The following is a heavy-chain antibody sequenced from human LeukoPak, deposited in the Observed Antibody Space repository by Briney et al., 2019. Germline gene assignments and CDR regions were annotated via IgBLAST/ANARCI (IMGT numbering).Heavy chain of an antibody. CDR2: IYSGGST. J-gene: IGHJ4*02. CDR3: ARATWFGLFDY. Sequence: PGGSLRLSCAASGFTVSSKYMTWVRQAPGKGLEWVSVIYSGGSTYYADSVKGRFIISRGNSKNTLYLQMNSLRADDTAVYYCARATWFGLFDYWGQGTLVTVSS. V-gene: IGHV3-53*01. D-gene: IGHD3-10*01. CDR1: GFTVSSKY.